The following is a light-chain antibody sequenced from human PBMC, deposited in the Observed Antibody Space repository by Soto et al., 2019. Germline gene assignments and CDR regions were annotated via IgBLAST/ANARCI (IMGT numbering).Light chain of an antibody. V-gene: IGKV1-12*01. CDR2: AAS. Sequence: DIQMTQSRSSVSASVGDRVTITCRASQGIRRWLAWYQQKPGKAPKLLIYAASSLQSGVPSRFSGSGSGTDFTLTIISLQPEESATYYCQQTNSFPLTFGAGTKVEIK. CDR1: QGIRRW. J-gene: IGKJ4*01. CDR3: QQTNSFPLT.